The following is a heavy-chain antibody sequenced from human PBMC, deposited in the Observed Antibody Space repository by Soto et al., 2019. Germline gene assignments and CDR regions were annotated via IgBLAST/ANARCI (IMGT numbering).Heavy chain of an antibody. J-gene: IGHJ5*02. Sequence: QVQLQQWGAGLLTPSETLSLTCAVYGGSFSGYYWSWIRQPPGKGLEWIGEINHSGSTNYNPSLKSRVTISVDTSKDHFSLKLSSVTAADAAVYYCARGARITMVRGVRNWFDPWGQGTLVTVSS. V-gene: IGHV4-34*01. CDR3: ARGARITMVRGVRNWFDP. D-gene: IGHD3-10*01. CDR2: INHSGST. CDR1: GGSFSGYY.